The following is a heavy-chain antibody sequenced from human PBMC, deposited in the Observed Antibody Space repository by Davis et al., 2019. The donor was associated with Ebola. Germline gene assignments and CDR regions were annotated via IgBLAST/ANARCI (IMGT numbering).Heavy chain of an antibody. V-gene: IGHV3-30*02. D-gene: IGHD6-19*01. CDR2: IRFDEVSK. Sequence: GESLKISCAASGFICNICGIHWVRQAPGKGLEWVTFIRFDEVSKYYADSVKGRFTISRDNSKNTLYLQMNSLRAEDTAVYYCARGTWLFYWGQGTLVTVSS. CDR1: GFICNICG. CDR3: ARGTWLFY. J-gene: IGHJ4*02.